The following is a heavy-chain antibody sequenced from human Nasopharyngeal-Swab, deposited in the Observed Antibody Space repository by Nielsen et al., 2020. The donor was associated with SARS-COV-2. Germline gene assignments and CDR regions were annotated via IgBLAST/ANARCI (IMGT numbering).Heavy chain of an antibody. CDR3: ANMYYYDSSGYQYYFDY. CDR2: ISGSGGST. J-gene: IGHJ4*02. D-gene: IGHD3-22*01. Sequence: WIRQPPGKGLEWVSAISGSGGSTYYADSVKGRFTISRDNSKNTLYLQMNSLRAEDTAAYYCANMYYYDSSGYQYYFDYWGQGTLVTVSS. V-gene: IGHV3-23*01.